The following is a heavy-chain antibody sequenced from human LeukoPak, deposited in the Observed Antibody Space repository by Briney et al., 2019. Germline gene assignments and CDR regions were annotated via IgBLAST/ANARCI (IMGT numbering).Heavy chain of an antibody. Sequence: GASVTVSCKVSGYTLTELSMHWVRQAPGKGLEWMGGFDPEDGETIYAQKFQGRVTMTEDTSTDTAYMELSSLRSEDTAVYYCATVGRYSSSSGDYWGQGTLVTVSS. CDR2: FDPEDGET. J-gene: IGHJ4*02. CDR3: ATVGRYSSSSGDY. CDR1: GYTLTELS. V-gene: IGHV1-24*01. D-gene: IGHD6-6*01.